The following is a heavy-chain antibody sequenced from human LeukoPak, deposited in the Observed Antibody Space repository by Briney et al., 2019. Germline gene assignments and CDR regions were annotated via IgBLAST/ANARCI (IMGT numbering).Heavy chain of an antibody. J-gene: IGHJ4*02. CDR1: GFTFSSYW. V-gene: IGHV3-21*01. D-gene: IGHD2-2*01. CDR3: ARGPPALDY. CDR2: ISSSSSYI. Sequence: KPGGSLRLSCAASGFTFSSYWMSWVCQAPGKGLEWVSSISSSSSYIYYADSVKGRFTISRDNAKNSLYLQMNSLRAEDTAVYYCARGPPALDYWGQGTLVTVSS.